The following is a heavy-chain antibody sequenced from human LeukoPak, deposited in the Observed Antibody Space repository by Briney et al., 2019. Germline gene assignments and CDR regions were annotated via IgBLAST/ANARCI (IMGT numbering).Heavy chain of an antibody. CDR1: GGSISSGDYY. Sequence: SETLSLTCTVSGGSISSGDYYWSWIRQPPGKGLEWIGYIYYSGSTYYNPSLKSRVTISVDTSKNQFSLKLSSVTAADTAVYYCARVRSQPSSVVVPGRAHKMDVWVKGTTVTVSS. J-gene: IGHJ6*04. D-gene: IGHD2-2*01. CDR2: IYYSGST. V-gene: IGHV4-30-4*08. CDR3: ARVRSQPSSVVVPGRAHKMDV.